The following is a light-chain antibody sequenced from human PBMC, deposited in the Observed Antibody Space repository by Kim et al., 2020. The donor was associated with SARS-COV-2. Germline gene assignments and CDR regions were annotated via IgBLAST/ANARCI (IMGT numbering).Light chain of an antibody. CDR1: SRDVGGYKF. CDR3: SSYTSRITYV. V-gene: IGLV2-14*03. Sequence: GQAITISCTGTSRDVGGYKFVSWYQQHPGKAPKLMIYDVSNRPSGVSNRFSGSKSGNTASLTISGLQVEDEADYYCSSYTSRITYVFGGGTKVTVL. CDR2: DVS. J-gene: IGLJ1*01.